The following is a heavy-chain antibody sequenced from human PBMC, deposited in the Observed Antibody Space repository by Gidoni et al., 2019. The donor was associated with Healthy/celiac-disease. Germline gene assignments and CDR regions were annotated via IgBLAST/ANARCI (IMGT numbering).Heavy chain of an antibody. D-gene: IGHD2-21*01. CDR2: INHSGST. CDR1: GGSFSGYY. J-gene: IGHJ2*01. V-gene: IGHV4-34*01. Sequence: QVQLQQWGAGLLKPSETLSLTCAVYGGSFSGYYWSWIRQPPGKGLEWIGEINHSGSTNYNPSLKSRVTISVDTSKNQFSLKLSSVTAADTAVYYCARVLGGDGYNRYFDLWGRGTLVTVSS. CDR3: ARVLGGDGYNRYFDL.